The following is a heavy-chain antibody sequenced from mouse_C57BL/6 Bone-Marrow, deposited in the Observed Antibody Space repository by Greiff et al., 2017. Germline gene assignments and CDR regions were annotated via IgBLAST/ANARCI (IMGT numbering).Heavy chain of an antibody. CDR2: IDPSDSET. J-gene: IGHJ1*03. CDR1: GYTFTSYW. D-gene: IGHD1-1*01. V-gene: IGHV1-52*01. Sequence: QVQLQQPGAELVRPGSSVKLSCKASGYTFTSYWMPWVKQRPIQGLEWIGNIDPSDSETHYNQKFKDKATLTVDQSSSTAYMQLSRLTSEYSAVYYCARDCYSRSYWYFDGWGTGTTVTVSS. CDR3: ARDCYSRSYWYFDG.